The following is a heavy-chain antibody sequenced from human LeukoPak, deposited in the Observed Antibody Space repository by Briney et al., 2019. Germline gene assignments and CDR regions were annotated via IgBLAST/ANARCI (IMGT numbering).Heavy chain of an antibody. CDR1: GGSISSSSYY. CDR2: IYYSGST. D-gene: IGHD3-16*01. V-gene: IGHV4-39*01. Sequence: SETLSLTCTVSGGSISSSSYYWGWIRRPPGKGLEWIGNIYYSGSTYYNPSLKSRVTISVDTSKNQFSLKLSSVTAADTAVYYCARRAITWDAFDIWGQGTMVTVSS. J-gene: IGHJ3*02. CDR3: ARRAITWDAFDI.